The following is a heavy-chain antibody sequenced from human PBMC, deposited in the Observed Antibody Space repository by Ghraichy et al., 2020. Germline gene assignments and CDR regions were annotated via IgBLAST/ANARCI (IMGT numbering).Heavy chain of an antibody. D-gene: IGHD3-22*01. CDR1: GFSFSSYS. Sequence: GVSLRLSCAASGFSFSSYSMHWVRQAPGKGLEWVSCISSKSNYIYYADSVKGRFTISRDNAKNSLYLQMNSLTAEDSAVYYCARERLYYYDGSGHYYFDCWGQGTLVTVSS. CDR3: ARERLYYYDGSGHYYFDC. CDR2: ISSKSNYI. V-gene: IGHV3-21*01. J-gene: IGHJ4*02.